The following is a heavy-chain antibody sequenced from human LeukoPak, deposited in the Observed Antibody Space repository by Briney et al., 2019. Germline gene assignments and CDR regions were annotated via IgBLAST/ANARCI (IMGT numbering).Heavy chain of an antibody. CDR3: ASQDYGGNQSDY. Sequence: SETLSLTCTVSGGSISSSSYYWGWIRQPPGKGLEWIGSIYYSGSTYYNPSLKSRVTISVDTSKNQFSLKLSSVTAADTAVYYCASQDYGGNQSDYWGQGTLVTVSS. CDR1: GGSISSSSYY. V-gene: IGHV4-39*01. J-gene: IGHJ4*02. D-gene: IGHD4-23*01. CDR2: IYYSGST.